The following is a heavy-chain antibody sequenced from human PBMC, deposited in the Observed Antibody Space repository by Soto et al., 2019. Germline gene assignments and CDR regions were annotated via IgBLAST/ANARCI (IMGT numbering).Heavy chain of an antibody. V-gene: IGHV3-48*01. CDR3: ARDASATYYDFWSGYLDV. CDR2: ISSSSSTI. J-gene: IGHJ6*03. Sequence: EVQLVESGGGLVQPGGSLRLSCAASGFTFSSYSMNWVRQAPGKGLEWVSYISSSSSTIYYADSVKGRFTISRDNAKNSLYLQMNSLRAEDTAVDYCARDASATYYDFWSGYLDVWGKGTTVTVSS. CDR1: GFTFSSYS. D-gene: IGHD3-3*01.